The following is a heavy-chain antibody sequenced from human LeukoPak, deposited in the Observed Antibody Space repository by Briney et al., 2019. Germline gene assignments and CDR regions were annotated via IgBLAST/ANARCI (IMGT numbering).Heavy chain of an antibody. Sequence: GASVKVSCKASGYTFTGYYMHWVRQAPGQGLEWMGWINPNSGGTNYAQKFQERVTITRDMSTSTAYMELSSLRSEDTAVYYCAARGPGIVGADDAFDIWGQGTMVTVSS. D-gene: IGHD1-26*01. CDR1: GYTFTGYY. J-gene: IGHJ3*02. V-gene: IGHV1-2*02. CDR3: AARGPGIVGADDAFDI. CDR2: INPNSGGT.